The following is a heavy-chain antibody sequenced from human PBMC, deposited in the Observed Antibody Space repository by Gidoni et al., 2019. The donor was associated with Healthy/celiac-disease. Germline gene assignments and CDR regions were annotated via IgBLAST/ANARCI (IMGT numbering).Heavy chain of an antibody. V-gene: IGHV3-66*02. D-gene: IGHD3-16*01. J-gene: IGHJ4*02. CDR3: ARLLPWGYFDY. Sequence: EVQLVESGGGLVEPGGSLRLSCAASGFTVSSNYMSWVRQAPGKGLEWVSVIYSCGSTYYADSVKRRFTISRDNSKNTLYLQMNSLRAEDTAVYYCARLLPWGYFDYWGQGTLVTVSS. CDR1: GFTVSSNY. CDR2: IYSCGST.